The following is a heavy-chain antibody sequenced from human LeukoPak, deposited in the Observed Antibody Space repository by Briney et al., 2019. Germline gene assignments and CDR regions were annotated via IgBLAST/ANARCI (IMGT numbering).Heavy chain of an antibody. CDR3: AKEGGTVTSFGY. D-gene: IGHD4-17*01. CDR2: ISYDGSNK. Sequence: GRSLRLSCAASGFTFSSYGMHWVRQAPGKGLEWVAVISYDGSNKYYADSVKGRFTISRDNSKNTLYLQMNSLRAEDTAVYYCAKEGGTVTSFGYWGQGTLVTVSS. V-gene: IGHV3-30*18. J-gene: IGHJ4*02. CDR1: GFTFSSYG.